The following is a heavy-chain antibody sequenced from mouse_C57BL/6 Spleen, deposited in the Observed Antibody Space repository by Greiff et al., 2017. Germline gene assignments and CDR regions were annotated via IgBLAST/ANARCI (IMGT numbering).Heavy chain of an antibody. D-gene: IGHD1-1*01. V-gene: IGHV3-6*01. CDR3: ARGPPYYYGSSYDWYFDV. CDR1: GYSITSGYY. J-gene: IGHJ1*03. Sequence: DVKLQESGPGLVKPSQSLSLTCSVTGYSITSGYYWNWIRQFPGNKLEWMGYISYDGSNNYNPSLKNRISITRDTSKNQFFLKLNSVTTEDTATYYCARGPPYYYGSSYDWYFDVWGTGTTVTVSS. CDR2: ISYDGSN.